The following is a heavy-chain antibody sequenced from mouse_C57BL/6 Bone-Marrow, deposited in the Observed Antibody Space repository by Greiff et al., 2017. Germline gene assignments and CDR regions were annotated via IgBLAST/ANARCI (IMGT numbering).Heavy chain of an antibody. D-gene: IGHD1-1*01. Sequence: VQLQQSGAELVRPGSSVKMSCKASGYTFTSYGINWVKQRPGQGLEWIGYIYPGNGYTEYNEKFKGKATLTSDTSSSTAYMQLSSLTSEDSAIYFCASDYYGSSYYFDYWGQGTTLTVSA. CDR2: IYPGNGYT. CDR1: GYTFTSYG. V-gene: IGHV1-58*01. CDR3: ASDYYGSSYYFDY. J-gene: IGHJ2*01.